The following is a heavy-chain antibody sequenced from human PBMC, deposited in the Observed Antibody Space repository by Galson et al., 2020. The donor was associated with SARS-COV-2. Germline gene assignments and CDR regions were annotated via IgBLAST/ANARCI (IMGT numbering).Heavy chain of an antibody. J-gene: IGHJ2*01. V-gene: IGHV4-38-2*01. CDR1: GYSVSTTNY. D-gene: IGHD2-21*02. Sequence: SETLSLTCAVSGYSVSTTNYWGWVRLAPGKGLEWIGSIYPNGRTYYNPSLESRVTISVDTSRNPFSLTLASVTAADTAFYYCASQGVNMIVLVTVPGWFFDLWGRGTLVTFSS. CDR3: ASQGVNMIVLVTVPGWFFDL. CDR2: IYPNGRT.